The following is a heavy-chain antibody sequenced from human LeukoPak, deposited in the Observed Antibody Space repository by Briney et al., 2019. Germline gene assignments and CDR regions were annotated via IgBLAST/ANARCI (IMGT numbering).Heavy chain of an antibody. D-gene: IGHD3-16*02. V-gene: IGHV3-23*01. CDR3: AKAGHYDFVWGSYPYFDC. J-gene: IGHJ4*02. Sequence: GGSLRVSCAACGCSFNLYAMTGVRQAPGRGVAGVSAITGRGGSTYYADSVRGRFTISRDNTNNTLYLQMNSLRTEDTAVYYCAKAGHYDFVWGSYPYFDCWGQGTLVTVSA. CDR2: ITGRGGST. CDR1: GCSFNLYA.